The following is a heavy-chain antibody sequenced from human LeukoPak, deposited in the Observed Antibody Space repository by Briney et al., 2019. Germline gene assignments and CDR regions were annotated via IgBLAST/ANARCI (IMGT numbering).Heavy chain of an antibody. D-gene: IGHD2-2*02. Sequence: PSETLSLTCTVSGGSVSSGSYYWSRIRQPPGKGLEWIGYIYYSGSTNCNPSLKSRVTISVDTSKNQFSLKLSSVTAADTAVYYCARDCSSTSCYTFGAFDIWGQGTMVTVSS. CDR3: ARDCSSTSCYTFGAFDI. CDR2: IYYSGST. CDR1: GGSVSSGSYY. J-gene: IGHJ3*02. V-gene: IGHV4-61*01.